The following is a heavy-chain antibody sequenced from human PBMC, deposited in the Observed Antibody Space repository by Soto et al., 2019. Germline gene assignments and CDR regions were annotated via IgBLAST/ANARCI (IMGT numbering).Heavy chain of an antibody. CDR3: GSGPSTTWIDN. D-gene: IGHD2-2*01. CDR2: IYSGGNT. CDR1: GGSITSHHYY. J-gene: IGHJ4*02. V-gene: IGHV4-39*01. Sequence: QLQVQESGPGQVKPSQTLSLTCTVSGGSITSHHYYWGWIRQPPGKGLEWIGSIYSGGNTYYNPSLRSRLTIFVDTAKNLISLKLNSVTAADSAIYYCGSGPSTTWIDNWGLGTQVSVS.